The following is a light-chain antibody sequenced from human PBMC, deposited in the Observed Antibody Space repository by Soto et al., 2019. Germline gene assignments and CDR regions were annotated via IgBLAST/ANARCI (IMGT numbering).Light chain of an antibody. V-gene: IGKV3-15*01. CDR2: DTS. CDR3: QQHYNWPLT. CDR1: QSVNSK. J-gene: IGKJ4*01. Sequence: DIVMTQSPATLSVSPGERVSLSCRASQSVNSKLAWYQQKPGKTPRLLIYDTSTMDTGVPARFSGSRSGTEFTLTINSLQSEDFAVYYCQQHYNWPLTFGGGTKVDIK.